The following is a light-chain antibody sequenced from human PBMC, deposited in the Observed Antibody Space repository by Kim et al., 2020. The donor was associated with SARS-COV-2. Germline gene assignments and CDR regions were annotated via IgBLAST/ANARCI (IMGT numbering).Light chain of an antibody. Sequence: GQSVTISCTGSSSDIGAYNYVSWCQQHPGKAPKLMIFSVNRRPSGVSSRFSGSKSANTASLTISGLQPEDEADYYCNSYTSSDAWVFGGGTQLTVL. CDR3: NSYTSSDAWV. CDR1: SSDIGAYNY. V-gene: IGLV2-14*04. J-gene: IGLJ3*02. CDR2: SVN.